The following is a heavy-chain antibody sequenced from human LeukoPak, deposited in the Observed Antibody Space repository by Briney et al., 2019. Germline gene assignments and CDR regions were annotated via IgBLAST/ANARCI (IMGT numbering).Heavy chain of an antibody. V-gene: IGHV3-30*02. CDR2: VRYDGSDK. CDR1: GFTFSRHG. Sequence: GGSLRLSCVASGFTFSRHGMHWLRQAPGKGLDGVAFVRYDGSDKYYAESVKGRFTISRDNSENTLYLQMSSLRDEDTAVYYCAKGSFYCSTNTCPQYYYYMDVWGKGITVTVSS. J-gene: IGHJ6*03. D-gene: IGHD2-2*01. CDR3: AKGSFYCSTNTCPQYYYYMDV.